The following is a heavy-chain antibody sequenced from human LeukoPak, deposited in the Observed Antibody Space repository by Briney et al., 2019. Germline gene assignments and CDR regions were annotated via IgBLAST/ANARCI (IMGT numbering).Heavy chain of an antibody. CDR1: GGSISSSTYY. D-gene: IGHD3-3*01. J-gene: IGHJ5*02. V-gene: IGHV4-39*01. CDR3: ARLGRTYYDFWSGP. CDR2: IYYRGST. Sequence: SETLSLTCTVSGGSISSSTYYWGWIRQPPGKGLEWIGTIYYRGSTYYNPSLKSRVTISVDTSKNQFSLKLTSVTASDTAVYYCARLGRTYYDFWSGPWGQGTLVTVSS.